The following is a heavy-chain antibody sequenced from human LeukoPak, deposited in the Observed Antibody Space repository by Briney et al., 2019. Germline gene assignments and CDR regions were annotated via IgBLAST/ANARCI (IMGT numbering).Heavy chain of an antibody. V-gene: IGHV3-23*01. J-gene: IGHJ4*02. Sequence: GGSLRLSCAASGFKLSSYAMSWVRQAPGKGLEWVSAISRSLGSTYYADSVKGRFTISRDSSRNTLYLQMNSLRADDTAVYYCANGPAAAVTDVDYWGQGTLVTVSS. D-gene: IGHD6-13*01. CDR1: GFKLSSYA. CDR2: ISRSLGST. CDR3: ANGPAAAVTDVDY.